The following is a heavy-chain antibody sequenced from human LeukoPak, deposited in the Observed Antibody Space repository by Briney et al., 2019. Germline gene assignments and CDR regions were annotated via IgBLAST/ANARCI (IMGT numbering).Heavy chain of an antibody. CDR1: GGSISSYY. V-gene: IGHV4-59*01. J-gene: IGHJ5*02. CDR2: IYYSGST. CDR3: ARSLDPWFDP. D-gene: IGHD1-1*01. Sequence: RTSETPSLTCTVSGGSISSYYWSWIRQPPGKGLEWIGYIYYSGSTNYNPSLKSRVTISVDTSKNQFSLKLSSVTAADTAVYYCARSLDPWFDPWGQGTLVTVSS.